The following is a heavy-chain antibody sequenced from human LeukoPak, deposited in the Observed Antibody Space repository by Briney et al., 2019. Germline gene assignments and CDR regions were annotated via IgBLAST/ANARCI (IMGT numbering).Heavy chain of an antibody. Sequence: GGSLRLSCAASGFTFSSHALSWVRQAPGKGLEWVSSLSGSGYNTYYADSVKGRFTISRDNSKNTVYLQMNSLRAEDTAVYYCAKDLVGYCSGGSCARGIDYWGQGTLVTVSS. CDR2: LSGSGYNT. V-gene: IGHV3-23*01. CDR1: GFTFSSHA. CDR3: AKDLVGYCSGGSCARGIDY. D-gene: IGHD2-15*01. J-gene: IGHJ4*02.